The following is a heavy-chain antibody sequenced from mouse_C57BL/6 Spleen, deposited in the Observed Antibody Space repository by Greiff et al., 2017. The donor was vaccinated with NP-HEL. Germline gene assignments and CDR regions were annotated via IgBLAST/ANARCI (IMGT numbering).Heavy chain of an antibody. CDR1: GYTFTSYW. D-gene: IGHD2-3*01. V-gene: IGHV1-64*01. CDR3: ARGDGYYWYFDV. J-gene: IGHJ1*03. CDR2: IHPNSGST. Sequence: QVQLQQPGAELVKPGASVKLSCKASGYTFTSYWMHWVKQRPGQGLEWIGMIHPNSGSTNYNEKFKSKATLTVDKSSSTAYTQLSSLTSEDSAVYYCARGDGYYWYFDVWGTGTTVTVSS.